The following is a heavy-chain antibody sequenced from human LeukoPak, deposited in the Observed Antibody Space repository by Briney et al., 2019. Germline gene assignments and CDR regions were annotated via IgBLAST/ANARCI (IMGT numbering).Heavy chain of an antibody. CDR1: GFTFSSYG. D-gene: IGHD4-17*01. Sequence: PGRSLRLSCAASGFTFSSYGMHWVRQAPGKGLEWVAVISYDGSNKYYADSVKGRFTISRDNPKNTLYLQMNSLRAEDTAGYYCAKQKNYGHYYYFDYWAQGTLVTASS. CDR3: AKQKNYGHYYYFDY. V-gene: IGHV3-30*18. J-gene: IGHJ4*02. CDR2: ISYDGSNK.